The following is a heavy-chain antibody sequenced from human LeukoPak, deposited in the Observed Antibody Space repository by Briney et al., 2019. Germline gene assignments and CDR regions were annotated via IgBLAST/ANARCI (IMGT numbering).Heavy chain of an antibody. CDR2: MNPNSGDT. D-gene: IGHD5-18*01. Sequence: ASVKVSCKTSGYTFSSYDINWVRQATGQGLEWMGWMNPNSGDTGYAQKFQDRVTMTRNTSKSTAYMELSSLSSEDTAVYYCARTRGYSLGYSDYWGQGTLVTVST. J-gene: IGHJ4*02. CDR3: ARTRGYSLGYSDY. CDR1: GYTFSSYD. V-gene: IGHV1-8*01.